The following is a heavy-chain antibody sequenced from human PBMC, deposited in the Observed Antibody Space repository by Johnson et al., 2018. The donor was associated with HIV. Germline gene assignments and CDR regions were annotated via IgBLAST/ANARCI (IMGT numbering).Heavy chain of an antibody. D-gene: IGHD3-16*02. CDR1: GFTFSSYA. CDR3: ARTEMITFGGVIVLGGAFDI. V-gene: IGHV3-30-3*01. Sequence: QVQLVESGGGVVQPGRSLRLSCAASGFTFSSYAMHWVRQAPGKGLEWVAVISYDGSNKYYAASVKGRFTISRDNSKHTLYLQMNSVRAEDTVVYYGARTEMITFGGVIVLGGAFDIWGQVTMVTVSS. CDR2: ISYDGSNK. J-gene: IGHJ3*02.